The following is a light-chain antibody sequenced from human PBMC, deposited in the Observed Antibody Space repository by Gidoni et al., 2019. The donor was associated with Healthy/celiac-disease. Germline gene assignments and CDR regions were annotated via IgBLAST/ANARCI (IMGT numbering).Light chain of an antibody. Sequence: EIVLTQSPATLSLSPGERATLSCRASQSVSSYLAWYQQKPGQAPRLLIYDASNRAPGIPARFSGSGSGTDFTLTISSREPEDFAVYYCQQRSNWPITFGQGTRLEIK. CDR2: DAS. CDR3: QQRSNWPIT. J-gene: IGKJ5*01. V-gene: IGKV3-11*01. CDR1: QSVSSY.